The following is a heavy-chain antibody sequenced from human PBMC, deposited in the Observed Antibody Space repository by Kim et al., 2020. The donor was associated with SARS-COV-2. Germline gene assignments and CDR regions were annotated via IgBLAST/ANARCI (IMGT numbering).Heavy chain of an antibody. CDR2: IYYSGSN. CDR1: GGSISSSSYY. D-gene: IGHD5-12*01. Sequence: SETLSLTCTVSGGSISSSSYYWGWIRQPPGKGLEWIGSIYYSGSNYYNPSLKSRVTISVDTSKNQFSLKLSSVTAADTAVYYCARLQRGYSGYEIDYWGQGTLVTVSS. CDR3: ARLQRGYSGYEIDY. J-gene: IGHJ4*02. V-gene: IGHV4-39*01.